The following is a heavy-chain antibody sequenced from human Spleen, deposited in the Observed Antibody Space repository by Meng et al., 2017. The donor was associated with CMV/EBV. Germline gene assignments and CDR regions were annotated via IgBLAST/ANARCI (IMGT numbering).Heavy chain of an antibody. CDR1: YTITGYY. CDR3: ARGVDDFWSGPNEFDP. V-gene: IGHV1-2*02. J-gene: IGHJ5*02. Sequence: YTITGYYMHWVRQAPGQGLEWMRWINPNNGGTNYAQKFQGRVTMTRDTSISTAYMELSRLRSDDTAVYYCARGVDDFWSGPNEFDPWGQGTLVTVSS. CDR2: INPNNGGT. D-gene: IGHD3-3*01.